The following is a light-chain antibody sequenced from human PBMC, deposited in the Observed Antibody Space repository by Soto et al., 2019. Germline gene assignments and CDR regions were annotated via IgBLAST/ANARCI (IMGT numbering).Light chain of an antibody. CDR1: QSVSSNH. V-gene: IGKV3-20*01. CDR2: GGS. Sequence: IVMTQSPATLSVSPGERATLYCRASQSVSSNHLAWYQQKPGQAPRLLIYGGSSRATGIPVRFSGSGSETDFTLTITRLEPEDFAMYYCQQYSSSRTFGQGTKVDIK. J-gene: IGKJ1*01. CDR3: QQYSSSRT.